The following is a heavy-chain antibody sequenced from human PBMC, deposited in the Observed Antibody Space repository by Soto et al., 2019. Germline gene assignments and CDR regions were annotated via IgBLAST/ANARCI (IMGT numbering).Heavy chain of an antibody. D-gene: IGHD1-26*01. J-gene: IGHJ4*02. Sequence: EVHLVESGGGLVQPGGCLRLSCATSGFNFSTYWVHWVRQVPGKGLVWVSRINSDGTITDYADSVKGRFTTSRDNAKKTLYLEVNSLRADDTAIYYCTRDGGGRYYGGFDNWGQGTLVTVSS. CDR2: INSDGTIT. CDR3: TRDGGGRYYGGFDN. V-gene: IGHV3-74*01. CDR1: GFNFSTYW.